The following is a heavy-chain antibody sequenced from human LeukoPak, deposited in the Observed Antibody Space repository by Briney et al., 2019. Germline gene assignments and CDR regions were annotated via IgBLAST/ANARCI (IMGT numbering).Heavy chain of an antibody. CDR2: IYPRDGST. J-gene: IGHJ4*02. CDR3: ARDQEGFDY. CDR1: GYTFTSNY. V-gene: IGHV1-46*01. Sequence: ASVKVSCKASGYTFTSNYIHWVRQDPGQGLEWMGMIYPRDGSTSYAQKFQGRVTVTRDTSTSTVHMELSGLRSEDTAVYYCARDQEGFDYWGQGTLVTVSS.